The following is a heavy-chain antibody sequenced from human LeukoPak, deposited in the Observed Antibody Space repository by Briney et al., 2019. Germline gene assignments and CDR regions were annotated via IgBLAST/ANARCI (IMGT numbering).Heavy chain of an antibody. V-gene: IGHV4-59*08. D-gene: IGHD3-3*01. CDR2: IYYSGST. Sequence: TSETLSLTCTVSGGSISSYYWSWIRQAPGKGLEWIGYIYYSGSTNYNPSLKSRVTISVDTSKNQFSLRLSSVTAADTAVYYCARHDFWSGINYWGQGTLVTVSS. CDR3: ARHDFWSGINY. J-gene: IGHJ4*02. CDR1: GGSISSYY.